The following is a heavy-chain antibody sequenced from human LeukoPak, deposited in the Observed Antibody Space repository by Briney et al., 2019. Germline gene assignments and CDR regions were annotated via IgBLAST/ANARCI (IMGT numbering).Heavy chain of an antibody. CDR3: ARDPLVGSSPFDF. Sequence: GGSLRLSCAASGFTFSSYWMSWVRQAPGKGLEWVANIKPDGSEKYYVDSVEGRFTISRDNAKNSLYLQMNSLRAEDTAVYYCARDPLVGSSPFDFWGQGTLVTVSS. D-gene: IGHD6-6*01. CDR1: GFTFSSYW. J-gene: IGHJ4*02. CDR2: IKPDGSEK. V-gene: IGHV3-7*01.